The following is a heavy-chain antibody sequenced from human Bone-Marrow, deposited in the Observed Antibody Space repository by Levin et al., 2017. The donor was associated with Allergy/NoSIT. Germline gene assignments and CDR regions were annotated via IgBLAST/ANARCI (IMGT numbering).Heavy chain of an antibody. CDR1: GFTFRHYT. CDR2: ITSSGDST. J-gene: IGHJ5*02. D-gene: IGHD5-24*01. V-gene: IGHV3-48*02. CDR3: ARDQFRRATIGARWFDP. Sequence: HPGGSLRLSCAASGFTFRHYTMNWVRQAPGKGLEWVSCITSSGDSTYYADSVKGRFTISRDNAKNSLYLQLNRLRDEDTAVYYCARDQFRRATIGARWFDPWGQGTLVIVSS.